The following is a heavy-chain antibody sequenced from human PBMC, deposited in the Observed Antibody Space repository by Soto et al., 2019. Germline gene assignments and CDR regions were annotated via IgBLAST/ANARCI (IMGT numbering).Heavy chain of an antibody. D-gene: IGHD5-12*01. CDR2: IYHSGST. CDR1: GGSISSGGYS. J-gene: IGHJ5*02. CDR3: AIYVEMDPKANWFHP. V-gene: IGHV4-30-2*01. Sequence: SETLSLTCAVSGGSISSGGYSWSWIRQPPGKGLEWIGYIYHSGSTSYNPSLKSRVTISVDTSKNQFSLKLSSVTAADTAVYYCAIYVEMDPKANWFHPWGQGTLVTVSS.